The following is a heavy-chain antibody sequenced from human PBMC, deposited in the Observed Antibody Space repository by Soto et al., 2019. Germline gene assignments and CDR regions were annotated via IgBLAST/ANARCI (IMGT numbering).Heavy chain of an antibody. CDR3: ARGPFSNIVVVPAAMRESGFDP. J-gene: IGHJ5*02. CDR1: GGSFSGYY. D-gene: IGHD2-2*01. CDR2: INHSGST. V-gene: IGHV4-34*01. Sequence: QVQLQQWGAGLLKPSETLSLTCAVYGGSFSGYYWSWIRRPPGKGLEWIGEINHSGSTNYNPSLKRRVTISVDTSKNQFSLKLSSVTAADTAVYYCARGPFSNIVVVPAAMRESGFDPWGQGTLVTVSS.